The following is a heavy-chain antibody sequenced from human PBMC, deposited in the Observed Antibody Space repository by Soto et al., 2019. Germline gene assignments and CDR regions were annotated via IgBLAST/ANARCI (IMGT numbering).Heavy chain of an antibody. CDR2: IYYSGST. J-gene: IGHJ6*02. D-gene: IGHD3-10*01. V-gene: IGHV4-31*03. CDR1: GGSISSGGYY. CDR3: ARDRDTMVRGVTTSFYYYGMDV. Sequence: SETLSLTCTVSGGSISSGGYYWSWIRQHPGKGLEWIGYIYYSGSTYYNPSLKSRVTISVDTSKNQFSLKLSSVTAADTAVYYCARDRDTMVRGVTTSFYYYGMDVWGQGTTVTVSS.